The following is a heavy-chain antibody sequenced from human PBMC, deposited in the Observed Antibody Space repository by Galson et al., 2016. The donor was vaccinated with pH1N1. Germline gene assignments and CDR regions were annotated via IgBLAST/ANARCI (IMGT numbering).Heavy chain of an antibody. CDR2: LRFDGATT. J-gene: IGHJ4*02. V-gene: IGHV3-74*01. CDR3: VRGTTAWSGFDY. CDR1: GFSLSSNS. Sequence: LRLSCAASGFSLSSNSMHWVRQSPGKGLVWVSRLRFDGATTTYADSVKGRFTVSRDSAKNTLYLQMDSLIADDTAVYYCVRGTTAWSGFDYWGPGTLVTVSS. D-gene: IGHD1-1*01.